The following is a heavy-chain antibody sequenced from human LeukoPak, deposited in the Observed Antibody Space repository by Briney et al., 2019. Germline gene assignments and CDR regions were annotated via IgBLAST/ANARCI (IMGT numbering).Heavy chain of an antibody. Sequence: GGSLRLSCAASGFTVSSNYMSWVRQAPGKGLEWVSVIYSGGSTYYADSVKGRFTISRDNSKNTLYLQMNSLRAEDTAVYYCARVRGDYAPRYHYYMDVWGKGTTVTISS. V-gene: IGHV3-66*01. CDR1: GFTVSSNY. D-gene: IGHD4-17*01. CDR2: IYSGGST. CDR3: ARVRGDYAPRYHYYMDV. J-gene: IGHJ6*03.